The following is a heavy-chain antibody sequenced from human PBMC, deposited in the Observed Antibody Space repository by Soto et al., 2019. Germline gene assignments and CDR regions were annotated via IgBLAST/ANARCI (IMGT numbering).Heavy chain of an antibody. J-gene: IGHJ4*02. CDR3: ATLPGRLMIVPFYYFDY. D-gene: IGHD3-22*01. V-gene: IGHV1-18*01. CDR2: ISAYNGNT. Sequence: ASVKVSCKASGYTFTSYGISWVRQAPGQGLEWMGWISAYNGNTNYAQKLQGRVTMTEDTSTDTAYMELSSLRSEDTAVYYCATLPGRLMIVPFYYFDYWGQGTLVTVSS. CDR1: GYTFTSYG.